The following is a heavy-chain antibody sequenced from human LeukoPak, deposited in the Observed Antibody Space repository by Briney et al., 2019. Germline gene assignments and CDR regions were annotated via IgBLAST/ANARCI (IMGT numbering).Heavy chain of an antibody. CDR2: IRSKAYSYAT. V-gene: IGHV3-73*01. CDR3: SAGSTYSDYVVSDY. J-gene: IGHJ4*02. Sequence: GGSLRLSCAASGFTFSGSAMHWVRQASGKGLEWVGRIRSKAYSYATAYAASVRGRFTISRDDSRNTAFLQMNSLKTEDTAVYYCSAGSTYSDYVVSDYWGQGALVTVSS. CDR1: GFTFSGSA. D-gene: IGHD4-11*01.